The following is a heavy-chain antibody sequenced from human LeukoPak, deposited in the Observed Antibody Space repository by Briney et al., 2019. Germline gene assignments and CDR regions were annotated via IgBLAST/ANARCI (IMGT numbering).Heavy chain of an antibody. D-gene: IGHD3-9*01. CDR1: GFTFSSYG. Sequence: GGSLRLSCAASGFTFSSYGMHWVRQAPGKGLEWVAFIRYDGSNKYYADSVKGRFTISRDNSKNTLYLQMNSLRAEDTAVYYCPKEGYYDILTGYYDPYYFDYWGQGTLVTVSS. J-gene: IGHJ4*02. CDR3: PKEGYYDILTGYYDPYYFDY. V-gene: IGHV3-30*02. CDR2: IRYDGSNK.